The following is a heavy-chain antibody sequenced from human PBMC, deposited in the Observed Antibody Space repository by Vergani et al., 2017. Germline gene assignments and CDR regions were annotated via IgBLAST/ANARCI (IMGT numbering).Heavy chain of an antibody. J-gene: IGHJ5*02. CDR1: GYSFTSYW. Sequence: EVQLVQSGAEVKKPGESVKISCKGSGYSFTSYWIGWVRQMPGKGLEWMGLIYPGDSDTRYSPSFQGQVTISADKSISTAYLQWSGLKASDTAMYYCARXPSGGWGAGNWFDPWGQGTLVTVSS. D-gene: IGHD7-27*01. V-gene: IGHV5-51*01. CDR2: IYPGDSDT. CDR3: ARXPSGGWGAGNWFDP.